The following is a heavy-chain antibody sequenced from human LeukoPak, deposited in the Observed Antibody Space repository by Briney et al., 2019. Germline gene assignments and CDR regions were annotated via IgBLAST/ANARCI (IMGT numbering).Heavy chain of an antibody. V-gene: IGHV1-18*01. J-gene: IGHJ4*02. CDR3: ATGTQITIFGVVSDY. CDR2: ISAYKGDT. CDR1: GYTFTSYG. Sequence: ASVKVSCKASGYTFTSYGINWVRQAPGQGLEWMGWISAYKGDTNYAQNLQGRVTMTTDTSTSTAYMELRSLRSDDTAVYYCATGTQITIFGVVSDYWGQGTLVTVSS. D-gene: IGHD3-3*01.